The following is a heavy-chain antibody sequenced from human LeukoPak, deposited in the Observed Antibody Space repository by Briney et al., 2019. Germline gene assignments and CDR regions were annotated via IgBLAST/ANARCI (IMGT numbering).Heavy chain of an antibody. CDR3: ARMTNNYDSGTYQSDAFDI. CDR2: IDPSDSYT. CDR1: GYSFTDYW. V-gene: IGHV5-10-1*01. J-gene: IGHJ3*02. D-gene: IGHD3-10*01. Sequence: GESLKISCKGSGYSFTDYWISWVRQTPGKGLEWMGRIDPSDSYTSYKEAFQGHVAISVDKSISTAYLQWSSLKASDTAMYFCARMTNNYDSGTYQSDAFDIWGQGTMVTVSP.